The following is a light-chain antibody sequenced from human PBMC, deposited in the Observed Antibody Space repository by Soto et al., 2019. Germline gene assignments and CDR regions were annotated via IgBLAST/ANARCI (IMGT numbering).Light chain of an antibody. CDR2: AAS. V-gene: IGKV1-39*01. CDR3: QQSYNTPWT. Sequence: DIQLTQSPSSLSASVGDRVTITCRASQSISSYLAWYQQKPGKAPKLLIYAASSLQSGVPSRFSGSGSGTDFTLTISSRQPEDFATYYCQQSYNTPWTFGQGTKVDIK. J-gene: IGKJ1*01. CDR1: QSISSY.